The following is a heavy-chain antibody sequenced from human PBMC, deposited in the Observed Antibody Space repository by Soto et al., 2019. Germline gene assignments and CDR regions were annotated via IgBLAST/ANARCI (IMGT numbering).Heavy chain of an antibody. CDR3: AGQSPGAGDRAFDL. Sequence: QVQLVQSGAELKKPGSSVKVSCKPSGGTFNSYTFGWVRQAPGHGLEGVGRIIPILGLTNNAQKFQGRLTVTANKSTATAYMALSSLRSEDTSIYYCAGQSPGAGDRAFDLWGQWTMVPVSS. CDR1: GGTFNSYT. V-gene: IGHV1-69*02. J-gene: IGHJ3*01. D-gene: IGHD3-16*01. CDR2: IIPILGLT.